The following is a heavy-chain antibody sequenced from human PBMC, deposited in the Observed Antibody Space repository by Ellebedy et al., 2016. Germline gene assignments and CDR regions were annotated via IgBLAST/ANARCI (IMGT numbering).Heavy chain of an antibody. CDR1: GYSTSSGFY. CDR3: ARDGGSSEMAYFGY. CDR2: IYYSGST. D-gene: IGHD5-24*01. V-gene: IGHV4-38-2*02. J-gene: IGHJ4*02. Sequence: GPLRLSCNVSGYSTSSGFYWGWTRQPPGKGLERIGSIYYSGSTFYNPSLKRRVAISVDTSKNQFSLKLNSVTAADTAVYFCARDGGSSEMAYFGYWGQGTLVTVSS.